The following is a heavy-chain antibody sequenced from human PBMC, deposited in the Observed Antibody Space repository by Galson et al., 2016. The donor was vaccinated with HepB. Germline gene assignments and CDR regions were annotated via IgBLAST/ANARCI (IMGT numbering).Heavy chain of an antibody. D-gene: IGHD3-16*02. J-gene: IGHJ4*02. CDR2: INPGNGNT. Sequence: SVKVSCKASGYTFTRYTMHWVRQAPGQRLEWMGWINPGNGNTKYSQNFQGRVTFTRDTSATIFYMELSSRRSEDTAIYYCVRGSGTYHFDYWGQGPLVTVSS. CDR3: VRGSGTYHFDY. V-gene: IGHV1-3*01. CDR1: GYTFTRYT.